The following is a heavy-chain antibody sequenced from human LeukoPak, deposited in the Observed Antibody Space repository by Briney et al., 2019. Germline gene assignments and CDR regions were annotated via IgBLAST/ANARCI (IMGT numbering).Heavy chain of an antibody. V-gene: IGHV1-18*01. Sequence: ASVKVSCKASGYTFTSYGISWVRQAPGQELEWMGWISAYNGNTNYAQKLQGRVTMTTDTSTSTAYMELRSLRSDDTAVYYCARGPVRYFDWTTFYYYYYGMDVWGQGTTVTVSS. CDR1: GYTFTSYG. CDR2: ISAYNGNT. D-gene: IGHD3-9*01. CDR3: ARGPVRYFDWTTFYYYYYGMDV. J-gene: IGHJ6*02.